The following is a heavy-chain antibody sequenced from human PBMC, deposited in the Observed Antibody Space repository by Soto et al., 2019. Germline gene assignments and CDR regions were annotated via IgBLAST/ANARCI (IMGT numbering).Heavy chain of an antibody. D-gene: IGHD4-17*01. J-gene: IGHJ4*02. CDR1: GDTFSTYT. CDR2: IIPFVGTT. CDR3: AREDYDDYYFDY. V-gene: IGHV1-69*08. Sequence: QVQLVQSGAEVKKPGSSVKVSCKASGDTFSTYTFSWVRQAPGQGLEWMGRIIPFVGTTNYAQKFQGRVTITADKSTSTAYMELSSLRSEDTAVYYCAREDYDDYYFDYWGQGTLVTVSS.